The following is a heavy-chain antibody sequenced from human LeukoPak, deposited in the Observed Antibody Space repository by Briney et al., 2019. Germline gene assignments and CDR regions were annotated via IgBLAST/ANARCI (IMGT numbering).Heavy chain of an antibody. CDR1: GYSFTTYG. CDR2: ISTYSINT. Sequence: ASVKVSCKASGYSFTTYGISWVRQAPGQGLEWMGWISTYSINTDYAQKLQGRVTITADEATSTAYMELSSLRSEDTAVYYCARHVYYYALDYWGQGTLVTVSS. J-gene: IGHJ4*02. D-gene: IGHD3-10*01. V-gene: IGHV1-18*01. CDR3: ARHVYYYALDY.